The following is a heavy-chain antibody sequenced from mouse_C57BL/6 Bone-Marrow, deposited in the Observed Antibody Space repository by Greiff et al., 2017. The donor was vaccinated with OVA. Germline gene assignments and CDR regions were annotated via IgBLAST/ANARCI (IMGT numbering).Heavy chain of an antibody. CDR3: DRHYYGSSRGVFAY. J-gene: IGHJ3*01. Sequence: VHVKQSGAELVKPGASVKLSCTASGFNIKDYYMHWVKQRTEQGLEWIGRIDPEDGETKYAPKFQGKATIPADPSSNTAYLQLSSLTSEDTAVDYCDRHYYGSSRGVFAYWGQGTLVTVSA. D-gene: IGHD1-1*01. CDR2: IDPEDGET. CDR1: GFNIKDYY. V-gene: IGHV14-2*01.